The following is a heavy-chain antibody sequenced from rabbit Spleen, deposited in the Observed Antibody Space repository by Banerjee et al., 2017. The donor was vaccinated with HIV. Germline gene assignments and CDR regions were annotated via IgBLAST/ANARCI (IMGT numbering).Heavy chain of an antibody. J-gene: IGHJ4*01. Sequence: EQLEESGGGLVKPEGSLTLTCKASGVSFSDKDVMCWVRQAPGKGLEWIACINTATGKGVYANWAKGRFTISRTSSTTVTLQMTSLTAADTATYICARDLVTVIGWNFNLWGPGTLVTVS. CDR3: ARDLVTVIGWNFNL. CDR2: INTATGKG. CDR1: GVSFSDKDV. D-gene: IGHD5-1*01. V-gene: IGHV1S45*01.